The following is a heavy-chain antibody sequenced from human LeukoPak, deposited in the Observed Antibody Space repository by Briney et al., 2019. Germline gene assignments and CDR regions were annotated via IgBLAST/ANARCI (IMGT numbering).Heavy chain of an antibody. CDR1: GFTFSSYA. Sequence: GASLRLSCEASGFTFSSYAMSWVRQAPGKGLEWVSAISGSGGSTYYADSVKGRFTISRDNSKNTLYLQMNSLRAEDTAVYYCAKEGRVYLVGAKHPFDYWGQGTLVTVSS. CDR2: ISGSGGST. D-gene: IGHD1-26*01. J-gene: IGHJ4*02. CDR3: AKEGRVYLVGAKHPFDY. V-gene: IGHV3-23*01.